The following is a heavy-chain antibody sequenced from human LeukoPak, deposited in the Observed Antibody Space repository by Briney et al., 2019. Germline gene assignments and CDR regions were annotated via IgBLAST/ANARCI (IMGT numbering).Heavy chain of an antibody. V-gene: IGHV6-1*01. CDR2: TYHRSKWYD. J-gene: IGHJ3*01. CDR3: ARDGYSSTWYVFDV. CDR1: GDSVSNNSAA. D-gene: IGHD6-13*01. Sequence: SQTLSPTCAISGDSVSNNSAAWNWIRQSPSRGLEWLGRTYHRSKWYDDYAVSMTSRITINADTSKNQFSLHLNSVTPEDTAVYYCARDGYSSTWYVFDVWGQGTVVTVSS.